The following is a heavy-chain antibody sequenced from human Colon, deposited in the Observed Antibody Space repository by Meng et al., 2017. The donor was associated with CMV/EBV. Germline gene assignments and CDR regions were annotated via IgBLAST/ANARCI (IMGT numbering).Heavy chain of an antibody. D-gene: IGHD1-26*01. CDR2: INPITGGT. J-gene: IGHJ4*02. Sequence: LVQAGAEVNKRGASVKVSCKASGYTFTGYFMYWVRQAPGQGLEWLGVINPITGGTNYAQKFQGRVTMTRDTSMNTAYMELSRLRSDDTAVYYCASLSGGDFDYWGQGTLVTVSS. V-gene: IGHV1-2*02. CDR1: GYTFTGYF. CDR3: ASLSGGDFDY.